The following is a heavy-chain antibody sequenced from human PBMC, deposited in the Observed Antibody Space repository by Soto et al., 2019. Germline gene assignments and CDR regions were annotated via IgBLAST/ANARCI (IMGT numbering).Heavy chain of an antibody. CDR3: AKIPLCSGGSCYLLRYYYYYMDV. Sequence: GGSLRLSCAASGFTFSSYAMSWVRQAPGKGLEWVSAISGSGGSTYYADSVKGRFTISRDNSKNTLYLQMNSLRAEDTVVYYCAKIPLCSGGSCYLLRYYYYYMDVWGKGTTVTVSS. V-gene: IGHV3-23*01. CDR2: ISGSGGST. D-gene: IGHD2-15*01. J-gene: IGHJ6*03. CDR1: GFTFSSYA.